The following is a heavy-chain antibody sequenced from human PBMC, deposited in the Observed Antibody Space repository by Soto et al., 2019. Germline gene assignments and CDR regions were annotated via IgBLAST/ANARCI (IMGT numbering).Heavy chain of an antibody. CDR1: GFTFSDYY. Sequence: GGSLRLSCAASGFTFSDYYMSWIRQAPGKGLEWVSYISTSGSTIYYADSVKGRFTISRDNAKNSLYLQMNSLRADDTAVYYCAREEVVITVFDYWGQGTLVTVSS. CDR2: ISTSGSTI. CDR3: AREEVVITVFDY. J-gene: IGHJ4*02. D-gene: IGHD3-22*01. V-gene: IGHV3-11*01.